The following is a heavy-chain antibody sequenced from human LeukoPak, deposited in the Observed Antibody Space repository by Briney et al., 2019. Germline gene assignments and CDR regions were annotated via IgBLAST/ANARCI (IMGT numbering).Heavy chain of an antibody. J-gene: IGHJ4*02. CDR1: GGSISSGGYS. V-gene: IGHV4-30-2*01. CDR2: IYHSGST. D-gene: IGHD3-10*01. Sequence: SQTLSLTCAVSGGSISSGGYSWSWIRQPPGKGLEWIGYIYHSGSTYSNPSLKSRVTISVDRSKNQFSLKLSSVTAADTAVYYCARVATSGGYYFDYWGQGTLVTVPS. CDR3: ARVATSGGYYFDY.